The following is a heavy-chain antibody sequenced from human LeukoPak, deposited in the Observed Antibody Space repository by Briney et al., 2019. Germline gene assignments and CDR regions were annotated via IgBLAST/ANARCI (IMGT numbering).Heavy chain of an antibody. CDR2: IYYSGST. J-gene: IGHJ5*02. CDR3: ARGPGIAAAGTWSPFDH. CDR1: GGSISSGGYY. Sequence: SETLSLTCTVSGGSISSGGYYWSWIRQHPGKGLEWIGYIYYSGSTYYNPSLKSRVTISVDTSKNQFSLKLSSVTAADTAVYYCARGPGIAAAGTWSPFDHWGQGTLVTVSS. D-gene: IGHD6-13*01. V-gene: IGHV4-31*03.